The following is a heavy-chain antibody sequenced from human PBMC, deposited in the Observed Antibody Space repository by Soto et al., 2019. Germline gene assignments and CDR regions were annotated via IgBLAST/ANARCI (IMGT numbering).Heavy chain of an antibody. Sequence: GGSLRLSCAASGFTFSSYSMNWVRQAPGKGLEWVSSISSRSSYIYYADSVKGRFTISRDNAKNSLYLQMNSLSAEDTAVYYCARVLGCSSTSCYHDALDIWGQGTMVTVSS. CDR1: GFTFSSYS. CDR3: ARVLGCSSTSCYHDALDI. V-gene: IGHV3-21*01. D-gene: IGHD2-2*01. J-gene: IGHJ3*02. CDR2: ISSRSSYI.